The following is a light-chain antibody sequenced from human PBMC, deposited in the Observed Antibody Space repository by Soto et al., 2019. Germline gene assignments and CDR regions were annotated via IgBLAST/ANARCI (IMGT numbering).Light chain of an antibody. CDR3: FSFTSNNTHV. V-gene: IGLV2-23*01. CDR1: SSDFGSYKF. J-gene: IGLJ1*01. CDR2: ETS. Sequence: QSVLTQPASVSWSPGQSVTISCTGTSSDFGSYKFVSWYQHHPGKVPKVIIYETSKRPSGVSDRCSGSKSGNTASLTISGLQSEDEADYYCFSFTSNNTHVFGSGTKLTVL.